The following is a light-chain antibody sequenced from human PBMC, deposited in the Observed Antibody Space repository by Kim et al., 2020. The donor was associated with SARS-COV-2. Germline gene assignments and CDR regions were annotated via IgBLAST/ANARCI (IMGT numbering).Light chain of an antibody. J-gene: IGLJ3*02. CDR1: KLGDKY. Sequence: VSPGQTASITCYGSKLGDKYAYWYQKKPGQSPILVIYQHTKPPSGISQRFSGSSFGNTATLTIGRAQAVDEADYYCQAWDSSTAVFGGGTQLTVL. CDR3: QAWDSSTAV. CDR2: QHT. V-gene: IGLV3-1*01.